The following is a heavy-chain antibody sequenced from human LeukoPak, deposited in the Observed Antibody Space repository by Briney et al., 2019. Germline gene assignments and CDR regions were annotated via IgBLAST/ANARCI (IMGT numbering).Heavy chain of an antibody. CDR2: ISGDGGST. Sequence: GGSLRLSCAASRFTFDDYAMHWVRQAPGKGLEWVSLISGDGGSTYYADSVKGRFTISRDNSKNTLYLQMNSLRAEDTAVYYCARERGTYYYDSSAPAVAFDIWGQGTVVTVSS. V-gene: IGHV3-43*02. J-gene: IGHJ3*02. CDR3: ARERGTYYYDSSAPAVAFDI. CDR1: RFTFDDYA. D-gene: IGHD3-22*01.